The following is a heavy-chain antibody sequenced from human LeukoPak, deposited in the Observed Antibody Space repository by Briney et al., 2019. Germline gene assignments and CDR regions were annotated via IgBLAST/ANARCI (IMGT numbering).Heavy chain of an antibody. D-gene: IGHD4-23*01. V-gene: IGHV3-23*01. CDR1: GFSFTNFA. CDR3: ARPHPYGGAFDY. CDR2: ISGSGART. Sequence: HPGGSLRLSCAASGFSFTNFAMSWVRQAPGRGLEWVSVISGSGARTYYADSVKGRFTISRDNSKNTLFLQMNGLRAEDTAVYYCARPHPYGGAFDYWGQGTLVTVSS. J-gene: IGHJ4*02.